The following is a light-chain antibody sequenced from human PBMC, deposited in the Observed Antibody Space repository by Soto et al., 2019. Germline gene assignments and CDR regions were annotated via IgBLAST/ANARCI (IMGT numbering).Light chain of an antibody. CDR1: QRVLYSSNNKNY. J-gene: IGKJ2*01. CDR2: WAS. CDR3: QQYYSIYT. V-gene: IGKV4-1*01. Sequence: DIVMTQSPDSLAVSLGERATINCKSSQRVLYSSNNKNYLAWYQQKPGQPPKLLIYWASTRESGVPDRFSGSGSGTDFTLTISSLQAEDVAVYYCQQYYSIYTFGQGTKLEIK.